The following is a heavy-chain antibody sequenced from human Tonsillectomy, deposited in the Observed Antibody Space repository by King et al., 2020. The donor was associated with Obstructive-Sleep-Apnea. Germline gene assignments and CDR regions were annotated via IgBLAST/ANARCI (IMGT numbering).Heavy chain of an antibody. CDR1: GGSFSGYY. Sequence: VQLQQWGAGLLKPSETLSLTCAVYGGSFSGYYWSWIRQPPGKGLEWIGEINHSGSTNYNPSLKSRVTISVDTSKNQFSLKLSSVTAADTAVYYCARGLDYGSGSYYIWGQGTLVTVSS. D-gene: IGHD3-10*01. V-gene: IGHV4-34*01. J-gene: IGHJ4*02. CDR3: ARGLDYGSGSYYI. CDR2: INHSGST.